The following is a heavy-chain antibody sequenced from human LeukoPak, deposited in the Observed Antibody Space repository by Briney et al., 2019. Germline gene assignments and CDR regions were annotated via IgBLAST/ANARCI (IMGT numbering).Heavy chain of an antibody. CDR1: GYTFTGYY. CDR2: INPNSGGT. Sequence: ASVKVSCKASGYTFTGYYMHWVRQAPGQGLEWMGWINPNSGGTNYAQKFQGRVTMTRDTSISTAYMELSRLRSDDTAVYYCAEGRDSSSSPYHWFDPWGQGTLVTVSS. D-gene: IGHD6-6*01. J-gene: IGHJ5*02. V-gene: IGHV1-2*02. CDR3: AEGRDSSSSPYHWFDP.